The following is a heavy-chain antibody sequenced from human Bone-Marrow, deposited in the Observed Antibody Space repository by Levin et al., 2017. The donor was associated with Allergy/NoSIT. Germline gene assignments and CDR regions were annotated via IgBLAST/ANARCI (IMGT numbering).Heavy chain of an antibody. Sequence: QPSETLSLTCAASGFTVSSNYMSWVRQAPGKGPEWVSVIYSGGSTYYADSVKGRFTISRDNSKNTLYLQMNSLRAEDTAVYYCARGWFGELLSHWGQGTLVTVSS. CDR2: IYSGGST. D-gene: IGHD3-10*01. CDR3: ARGWFGELLSH. V-gene: IGHV3-53*01. CDR1: GFTVSSNY. J-gene: IGHJ4*02.